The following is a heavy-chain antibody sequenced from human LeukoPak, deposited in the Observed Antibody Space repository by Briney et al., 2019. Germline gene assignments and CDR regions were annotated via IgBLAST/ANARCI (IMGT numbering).Heavy chain of an antibody. CDR1: GGSISSYY. CDR2: INHSGST. Sequence: PSETLSLTCTVSGGSISSYYWSWIRQPPGKGLEWIGEINHSGSTNYNSSLKSRVTILVDTSKNQFSLKVSSVTAADTAVYYCARVGYSYGAPDYWGQGTLVTVSS. V-gene: IGHV4-34*01. D-gene: IGHD5-18*01. CDR3: ARVGYSYGAPDY. J-gene: IGHJ4*02.